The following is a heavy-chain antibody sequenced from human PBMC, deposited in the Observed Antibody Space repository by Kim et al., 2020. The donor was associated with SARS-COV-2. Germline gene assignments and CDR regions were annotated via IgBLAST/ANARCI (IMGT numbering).Heavy chain of an antibody. CDR3: ARRPDGYNFDY. Sequence: TNYNPSLRSRVTISVDTSKNQFSLKLSSVTAADTAVYYCARRPDGYNFDYWGQGTLVTVSS. D-gene: IGHD5-12*01. J-gene: IGHJ4*02. CDR2: T. V-gene: IGHV4-34*01.